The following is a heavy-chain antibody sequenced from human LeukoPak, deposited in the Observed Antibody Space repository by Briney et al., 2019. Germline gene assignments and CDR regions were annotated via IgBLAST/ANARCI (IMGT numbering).Heavy chain of an antibody. CDR1: GGSISNYY. D-gene: IGHD2-15*01. J-gene: IGHJ5*02. CDR3: ARDHVVVVVAATENWFDP. CDR2: IYTSGST. V-gene: IGHV4-4*07. Sequence: SETLSLTCTVSGGSISNYYWTWIRQPPGKGLEWIGRIYTSGSTNYNPSLKSRVTMSVDTSKNQFSLKLSSVTAADTAVYYCARDHVVVVVAATENWFDPWGQGTLVTVSS.